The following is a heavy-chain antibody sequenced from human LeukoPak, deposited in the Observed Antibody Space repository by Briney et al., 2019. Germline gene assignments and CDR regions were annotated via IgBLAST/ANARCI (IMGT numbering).Heavy chain of an antibody. CDR2: INPSGGST. Sequence: ASVKVSCKASGYTFTSYYMHWVRQAPGQGLEWMGIINPSGGSTSYAQKFQGRVTMTRDTSTSTVYMELSSLRSEDTAVYYCARGITIFGAGNNWFDPWGQETLVTVSS. V-gene: IGHV1-46*01. J-gene: IGHJ5*02. CDR1: GYTFTSYY. D-gene: IGHD3-3*01. CDR3: ARGITIFGAGNNWFDP.